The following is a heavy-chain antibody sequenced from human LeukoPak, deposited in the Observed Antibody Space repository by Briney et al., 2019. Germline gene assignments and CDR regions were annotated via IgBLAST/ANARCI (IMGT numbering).Heavy chain of an antibody. J-gene: IGHJ4*02. CDR2: IYYSGST. V-gene: IGHV4-39*07. D-gene: IGHD5-12*01. CDR3: ARLGGYDLPFDY. Sequence: PSETLSLTCTVSGGSISSSSYYWGWIRQPPGKGLEWIGSIYYSGSTNYNPSLKSRVTISVDTSKNQFSLKLSSVTAADTAVYYCARLGGYDLPFDYWGQGTLVTVSS. CDR1: GGSISSSSYY.